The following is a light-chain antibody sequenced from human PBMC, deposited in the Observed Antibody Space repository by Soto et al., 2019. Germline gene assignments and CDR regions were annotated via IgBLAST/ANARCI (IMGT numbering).Light chain of an antibody. V-gene: IGLV3-25*03. Sequence: SYELTQPPSVSVSPGQTARITCSGDALPKQYAYWYQQKPGQAPVLVIYKDSERPSGIAERFSGSSSGTTVTLTISGVQAEDEADYYCQSADSSGTSRNVVFGGGTKLTVL. J-gene: IGLJ2*01. CDR1: ALPKQY. CDR2: KDS. CDR3: QSADSSGTSRNVV.